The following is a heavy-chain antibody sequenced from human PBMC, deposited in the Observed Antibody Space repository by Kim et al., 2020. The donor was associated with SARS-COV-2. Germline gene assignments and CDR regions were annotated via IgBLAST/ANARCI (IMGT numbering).Heavy chain of an antibody. CDR3: ARRSYSIFREAEYYGMDV. J-gene: IGHJ6*02. CDR1: GFTFSSYS. CDR2: ISSSSSYI. V-gene: IGHV3-21*01. Sequence: GGSLRLSCAASGFTFSSYSMNWVRQAPGKGLEWVSSISSSSSYIYYADSVKGRFTISRDNAKNSLYLQMNSLRAEDTAVYYCARRSYSIFREAEYYGMDVWGQGTTVTVSS. D-gene: IGHD3-10*01.